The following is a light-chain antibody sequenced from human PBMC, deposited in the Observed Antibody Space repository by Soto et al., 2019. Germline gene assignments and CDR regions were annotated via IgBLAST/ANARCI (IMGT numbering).Light chain of an antibody. CDR2: DAS. J-gene: IGKJ4*01. CDR1: QTISNW. V-gene: IGKV1-5*01. Sequence: DTQMTQSPSTLSASVGDRVTITCRASQTISNWLAWYQQKPGKAPKLLIYDASSLESGVPSRFSGSGSGTEFTLTISSLQPDDFATYYCQQYNSYPLTFGGGTKVDIK. CDR3: QQYNSYPLT.